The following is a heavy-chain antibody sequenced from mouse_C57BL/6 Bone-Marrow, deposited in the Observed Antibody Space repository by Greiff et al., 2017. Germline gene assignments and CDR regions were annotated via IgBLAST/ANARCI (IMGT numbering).Heavy chain of an antibody. V-gene: IGHV1-19*01. CDR1: GYTFTDYY. J-gene: IGHJ3*01. CDR2: INPYNGGT. CDR3: ARNPPFYYGSAWFAY. Sequence: EVKLQQSGPVLVKPGASVKMSCKASGYTFTDYYMNWVKQSHGKSLEWIGVINPYNGGTSYNQKFKGKATLTVDKSSSTAYMELNSLTSEDSAVYYCARNPPFYYGSAWFAYWGQGTLVTVSA. D-gene: IGHD1-1*01.